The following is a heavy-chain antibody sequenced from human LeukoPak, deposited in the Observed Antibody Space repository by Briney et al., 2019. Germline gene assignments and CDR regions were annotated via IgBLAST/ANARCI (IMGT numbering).Heavy chain of an antibody. J-gene: IGHJ4*02. D-gene: IGHD2-2*01. Sequence: PGGSLRLSCATSGFNFSSYAMSWVRQAPGKGLEWVSGISGSAGRTYYADSVKGRFTISRDNSKNTLYVQMNSLRAEDMAVYYCAKDRLRSSTSCYELLDYWGQGTLVTVSS. CDR1: GFNFSSYA. V-gene: IGHV3-23*01. CDR2: ISGSAGRT. CDR3: AKDRLRSSTSCYELLDY.